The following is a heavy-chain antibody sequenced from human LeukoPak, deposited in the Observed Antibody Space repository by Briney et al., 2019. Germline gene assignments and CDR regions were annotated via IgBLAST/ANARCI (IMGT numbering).Heavy chain of an antibody. D-gene: IGHD5-24*01. CDR2: LFPDDQT. CDR3: ARAEFGRDGFKF. CDR1: GFTVSSNY. V-gene: IGHV3-66*01. Sequence: GGSLRLSCAASGFTVSSNYVNWVRQAPGKGLEWVAVLFPDDQTLYADSVRGRFTISRQNSDNSVHLQMTALRPEDTAVYFCARAEFGRDGFKFWGQGAPLRVSS. J-gene: IGHJ1*01.